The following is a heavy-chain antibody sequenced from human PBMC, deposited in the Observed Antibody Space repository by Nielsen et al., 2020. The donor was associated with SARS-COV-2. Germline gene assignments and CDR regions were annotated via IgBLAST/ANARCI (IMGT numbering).Heavy chain of an antibody. CDR2: ISWNSGSI. Sequence: SLKISCAASGFTFDDYATHWVRQATGKGLEWVSGISWNSGSIGYADSVKGRFTISRDNAKNSLYLQMNSLRAEDTALYYCAKDISGYCSGGSCYGHWFDPWGQGTLVTVSS. CDR3: AKDISGYCSGGSCYGHWFDP. J-gene: IGHJ5*02. V-gene: IGHV3-9*01. D-gene: IGHD2-15*01. CDR1: GFTFDDYA.